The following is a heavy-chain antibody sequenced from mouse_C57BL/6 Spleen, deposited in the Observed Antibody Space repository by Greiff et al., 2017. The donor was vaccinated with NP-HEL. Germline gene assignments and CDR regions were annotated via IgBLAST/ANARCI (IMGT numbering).Heavy chain of an antibody. D-gene: IGHD3-2*02. V-gene: IGHV1-54*01. CDR3: ARSTAQASWFAY. J-gene: IGHJ3*01. CDR2: INPGSGGT. CDR1: GYAFTNYL. Sequence: QVHVKQSGAELVRPGTSVKVSCKASGYAFTNYLIEWVKQRPGQGLEWIGVINPGSGGTNYNEKFKGKATLTADKASSTAYMQLSSLTSEDSAVYFCARSTAQASWFAYWGQGTLVTVSA.